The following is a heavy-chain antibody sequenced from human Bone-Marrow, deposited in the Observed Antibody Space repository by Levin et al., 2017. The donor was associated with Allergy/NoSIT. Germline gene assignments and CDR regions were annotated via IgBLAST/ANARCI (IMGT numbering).Heavy chain of an antibody. CDR2: IYYKGST. Sequence: RSQTLSLTCTVSGGSMDSYYWSWVRQTPGKGLEWIGYIYYKGSTNYNPSLKGRVTMSVDMSKAQFSLKLTSMTAADTAVYYCARGGGTSGWYGWYFDLWGRGTLVTVSS. CDR1: GGSMDSYY. V-gene: IGHV4-59*12. D-gene: IGHD6-19*01. CDR3: ARGGGTSGWYGWYFDL. J-gene: IGHJ2*01.